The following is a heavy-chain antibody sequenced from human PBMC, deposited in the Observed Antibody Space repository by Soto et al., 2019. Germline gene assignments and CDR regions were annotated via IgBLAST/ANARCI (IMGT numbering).Heavy chain of an antibody. Sequence: PGESLKISCKGSGYTFTNYWIGWVRQMPGKGPEWMGIIYPGDSDTKYNPSFQGQVTISADKSITTTYLQWSSLKASDTAIYYCAASIFYYCMDVWGPGTTVTVSS. CDR3: AASIFYYCMDV. V-gene: IGHV5-51*01. J-gene: IGHJ6*02. CDR1: GYTFTNYW. CDR2: IYPGDSDT.